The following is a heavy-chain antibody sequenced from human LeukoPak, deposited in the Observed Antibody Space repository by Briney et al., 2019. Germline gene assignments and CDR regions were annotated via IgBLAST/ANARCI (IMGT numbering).Heavy chain of an antibody. CDR3: ASRIAAAALYYYYGMDV. J-gene: IGHJ6*02. CDR1: GFTFSSYA. CDR2: ISNDGSNK. Sequence: PGRSLRLSCAASGFTFSSYAMHWVRQAPGKGLEWVAVISNDGSNKYYADSVKGRFTISRDNSKNTLYLQMNSLRAEDTAVYYCASRIAAAALYYYYGMDVWGQGTTITVSS. V-gene: IGHV3-30-3*01. D-gene: IGHD6-13*01.